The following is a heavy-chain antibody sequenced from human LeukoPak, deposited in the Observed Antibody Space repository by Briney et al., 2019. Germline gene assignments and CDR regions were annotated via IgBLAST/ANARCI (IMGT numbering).Heavy chain of an antibody. CDR2: ISAYNGNT. D-gene: IGHD3-22*01. Sequence: GASVKVSCKASGYTFTGYGISWVRQAPGQGLEWMGWISAYNGNTNYAQKLQGRVTMTRNTSISTAYMELSSLRSEDTAVYYCASAPYYYDSSGPLGYFDYWGQGTLVTVSS. CDR1: GYTFTGYG. J-gene: IGHJ4*02. CDR3: ASAPYYYDSSGPLGYFDY. V-gene: IGHV1-18*01.